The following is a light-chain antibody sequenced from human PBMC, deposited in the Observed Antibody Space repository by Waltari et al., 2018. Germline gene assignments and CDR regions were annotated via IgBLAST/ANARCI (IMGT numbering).Light chain of an antibody. J-gene: IGKJ5*01. CDR2: KAS. Sequence: DSQESRCAERLSASVGDRVTIPCRASQSISRWLAWYQHQVGIAPKLLIYKASSLKSGVASRFSGGGSGTEFTLTISSLQPDDFATSYCHQYNSYPLTFGQGTRLETK. CDR3: HQYNSYPLT. CDR1: QSISRW. V-gene: IGKV1-5*03.